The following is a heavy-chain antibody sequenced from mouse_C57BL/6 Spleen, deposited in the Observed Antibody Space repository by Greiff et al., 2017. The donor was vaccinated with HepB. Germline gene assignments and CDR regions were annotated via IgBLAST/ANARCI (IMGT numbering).Heavy chain of an antibody. CDR2: IDPSDSET. CDR3: ARRSTTVESLYYYAMDY. J-gene: IGHJ4*01. D-gene: IGHD1-1*01. V-gene: IGHV1-52*01. Sequence: QVQLQQPGAELVRPGSSVKLSCKASGYTFTSYWMHWVKQRPIQGLEWIGNIDPSDSETHYNQKFKDKATLTVDKSSSTAYMQLSSLTSEDSAVYYCARRSTTVESLYYYAMDYWGQGTSVTVSS. CDR1: GYTFTSYW.